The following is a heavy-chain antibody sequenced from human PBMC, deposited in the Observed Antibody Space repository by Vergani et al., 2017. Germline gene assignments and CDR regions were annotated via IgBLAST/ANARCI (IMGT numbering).Heavy chain of an antibody. CDR2: IYYSGGA. Sequence: QLQLQESGPGLVKPSETLSLTCTVSGGSISSSSYYWGWIRQPPGKGLEWIGSIYYSGGATYNPSLKSRVSISVDTSKNQFSLKLSSVTAADTAVYYCARYSQSGYYFDYWGQGTLVTVSS. J-gene: IGHJ4*02. CDR1: GGSISSSSYY. D-gene: IGHD2-15*01. CDR3: ARYSQSGYYFDY. V-gene: IGHV4-39*07.